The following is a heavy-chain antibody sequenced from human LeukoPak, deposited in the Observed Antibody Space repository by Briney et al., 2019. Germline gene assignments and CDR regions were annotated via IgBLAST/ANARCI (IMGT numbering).Heavy chain of an antibody. CDR1: GFTFNNHW. Sequence: PGGSLRLSCAASGFTFNNHWMHWVRQAPGKGLVWVSRINRDGSSTNYADSVKGRFSISRDNAKNTVYLEMNSLRAEDTAVYYCTRSLLGGADHWGQGTLVTVSS. CDR2: INRDGSST. D-gene: IGHD3-16*01. J-gene: IGHJ4*02. V-gene: IGHV3-74*01. CDR3: TRSLLGGADH.